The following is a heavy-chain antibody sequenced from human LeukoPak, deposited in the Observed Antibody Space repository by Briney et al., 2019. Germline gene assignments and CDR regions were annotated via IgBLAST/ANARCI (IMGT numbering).Heavy chain of an antibody. D-gene: IGHD2-8*02. J-gene: IGHJ4*02. Sequence: GGSLRLSCAASGFTFSSYWMSWVRQAPGKGLEWVSSIFPSGGEIHYADSVRGRFTISRDNSKSTLSLQMNSLRAEDTAIYYCATYRQVLLPFESWGQGTLVTVSS. CDR3: ATYRQVLLPFES. CDR1: GFTFSSYW. CDR2: IFPSGGEI. V-gene: IGHV3-23*01.